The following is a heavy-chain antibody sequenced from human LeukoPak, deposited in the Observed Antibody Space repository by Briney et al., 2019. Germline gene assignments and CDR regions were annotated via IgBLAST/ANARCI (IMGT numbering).Heavy chain of an antibody. CDR2: ISSSSSYI. D-gene: IGHD2-15*01. CDR1: GFTFSSYS. Sequence: GGSLRLSCAASGFTFSSYSMNWVRQAPGKGLEWVSSISSSSSYIYYADSVKGRFTISRDNAKNSLYLQMNSLRAEDTAVYYCARSRGYCSGGSCSDNWFDPWGQVTLVTVSS. V-gene: IGHV3-21*01. CDR3: ARSRGYCSGGSCSDNWFDP. J-gene: IGHJ5*02.